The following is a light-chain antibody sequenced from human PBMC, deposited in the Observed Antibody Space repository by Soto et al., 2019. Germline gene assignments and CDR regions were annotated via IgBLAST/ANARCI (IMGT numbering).Light chain of an antibody. CDR3: TSYTSTGAPVV. J-gene: IGLJ2*01. V-gene: IGLV2-14*03. Sequence: QSALTQPASVSGSPGQSITISCTGTSSDVGGYNYVSWYQHHPGKAPELIIYGVTNRPSGASIRFSGSKSGNTASLTISGLQAEDEADYYCTSYTSTGAPVVFGGGTKLTVL. CDR2: GVT. CDR1: SSDVGGYNY.